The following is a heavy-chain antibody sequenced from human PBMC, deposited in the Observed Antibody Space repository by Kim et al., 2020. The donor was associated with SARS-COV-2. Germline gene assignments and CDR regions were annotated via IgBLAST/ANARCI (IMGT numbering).Heavy chain of an antibody. CDR3: AKNKSQWEQPWAYDVFD. Sequence: GGSLRLSCAASGFTFSTYALSWVRQAPGKGLEWVSSSGTYGSTYYADSVQGGFTISRDNSKSTLYLQMNSLRGEDTAVYFCAKNKSQWEQPWAYDVFD. CDR2: SSGTYGST. CDR1: GFTFSTYA. J-gene: IGHJ3*02. D-gene: IGHD1-26*01. V-gene: IGHV3-23*01.